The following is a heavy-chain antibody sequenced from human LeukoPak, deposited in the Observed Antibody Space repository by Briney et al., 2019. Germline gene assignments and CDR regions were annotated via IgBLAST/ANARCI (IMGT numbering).Heavy chain of an antibody. CDR1: GFYFANYA. Sequence: GGSLRLSCAASGFYFANYAMSWVRQAPGKGLEWVSATVGGGSPNTYHADSVKGRFTISRDNSKNTLFLQMNSLRAEDTAIYYCAKDRSITMVRGVISSDYWGQGTLVTVSS. CDR2: TVGGGSPNT. D-gene: IGHD3-10*01. J-gene: IGHJ4*02. CDR3: AKDRSITMVRGVISSDY. V-gene: IGHV3-23*01.